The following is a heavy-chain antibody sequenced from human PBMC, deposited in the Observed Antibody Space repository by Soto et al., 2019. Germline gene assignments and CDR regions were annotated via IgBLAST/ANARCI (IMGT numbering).Heavy chain of an antibody. CDR1: GGSISSGGYY. J-gene: IGHJ3*02. V-gene: IGHV4-31*03. D-gene: IGHD6-19*01. CDR3: ARAPVRGMAFDI. CDR2: IYYSGST. Sequence: SETLSLTCTVSGGSISSGGYYWSWIRQHPGKGLEWIGYIYYSGSTYYNPSLKSRVTISVDTSKNQFSLKLSSVTAADTAVYYCARAPVRGMAFDIWGQGTMVTVSS.